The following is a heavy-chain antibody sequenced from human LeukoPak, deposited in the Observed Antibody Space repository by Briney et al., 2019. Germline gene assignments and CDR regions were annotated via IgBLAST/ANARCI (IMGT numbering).Heavy chain of an antibody. J-gene: IGHJ4*02. D-gene: IGHD1-26*01. Sequence: ASAKVSCKASGYTFTSYDINWVRQATGQGLEWMGWMNPNTGNTGHAQKFQGRVTMTRNTSISTAYMELSSLRSEDTAVYYCARRRDLYPGSYYPFDYWGQGTLVTVSS. V-gene: IGHV1-8*01. CDR1: GYTFTSYD. CDR3: ARRRDLYPGSYYPFDY. CDR2: MNPNTGNT.